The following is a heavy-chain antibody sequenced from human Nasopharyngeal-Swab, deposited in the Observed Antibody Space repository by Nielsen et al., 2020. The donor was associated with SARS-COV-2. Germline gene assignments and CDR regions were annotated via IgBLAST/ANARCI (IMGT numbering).Heavy chain of an antibody. D-gene: IGHD3-10*01. CDR1: GYTFTSFG. CDR2: ISSYNGDT. CDR3: ATAYGSVSSPEY. Sequence: ASVKVSCKASGYTFTSFGISWVRQAPGQGLEWMGWISSYNGDTHYAHSLQGRITMTTDTSTSTAYSELRSLRSDDTAMYYCATAYGSVSSPEYWGQGTLVTVSS. J-gene: IGHJ4*02. V-gene: IGHV1-18*01.